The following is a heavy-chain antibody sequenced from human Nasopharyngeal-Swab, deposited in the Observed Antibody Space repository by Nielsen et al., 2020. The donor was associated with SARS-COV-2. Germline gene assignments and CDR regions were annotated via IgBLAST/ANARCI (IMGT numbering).Heavy chain of an antibody. V-gene: IGHV4-39*01. Sequence: SETLSLTCTVSGGSISSSSYYWGWIRQPPGKGLEWIGSIYYSGSTYYNPSLKSRVTISVDTSKNQFSLKLSSVTAADTAVYYCASNTNNVRDYYYYCYMDVWGKGTTVTVSS. CDR2: IYYSGST. J-gene: IGHJ6*03. D-gene: IGHD1/OR15-1a*01. CDR3: ASNTNNVRDYYYYCYMDV. CDR1: GGSISSSSYY.